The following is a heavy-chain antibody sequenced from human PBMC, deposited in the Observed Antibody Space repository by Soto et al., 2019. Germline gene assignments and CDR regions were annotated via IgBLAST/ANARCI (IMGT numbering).Heavy chain of an antibody. CDR2: IYSGGST. CDR1: GFTFSSYA. Sequence: GGSLRLSCAASGFTFSSYAMSWIRQAPGKGLEWVSVIYSGGSTYYADSVKGRFTISRDNSKNTLYLQMNSLRAEDTAVYYCARDRTVARSNYYYYYMDVWGKGTTVTVSS. CDR3: ARDRTVARSNYYYYYMDV. D-gene: IGHD4-4*01. J-gene: IGHJ6*03. V-gene: IGHV3-66*01.